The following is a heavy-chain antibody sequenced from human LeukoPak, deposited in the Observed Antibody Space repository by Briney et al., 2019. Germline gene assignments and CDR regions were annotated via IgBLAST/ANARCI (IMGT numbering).Heavy chain of an antibody. V-gene: IGHV1-46*01. CDR1: GYTFTSYH. CDR2: INPSGGST. D-gene: IGHD6-13*01. Sequence: ASVKVSCKTSGYTFTSYHMHWVRQAPGQGLEWMGIINPSGGSTIYAQKFQGRLTMTRDTSTSTVYMELRSLRSEDTAVYYCAVGEQQLAYWGQGTLVTVSS. J-gene: IGHJ4*02. CDR3: AVGEQQLAY.